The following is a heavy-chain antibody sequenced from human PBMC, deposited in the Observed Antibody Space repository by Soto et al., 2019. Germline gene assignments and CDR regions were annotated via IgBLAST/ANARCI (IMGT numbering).Heavy chain of an antibody. CDR3: AKDSWYFDL. V-gene: IGHV3-74*01. Sequence: GGSLRLSCEASGFIFTNFWMHWVRQVPGKGLVWVSRIDTSGSSTSYADSVKGRFTISRDNAKNTVSLQMDSLRAEDTGVYYCAKDSWYFDLWSQGSLVTVSS. CDR1: GFIFTNFW. D-gene: IGHD6-13*01. CDR2: IDTSGSST. J-gene: IGHJ4*02.